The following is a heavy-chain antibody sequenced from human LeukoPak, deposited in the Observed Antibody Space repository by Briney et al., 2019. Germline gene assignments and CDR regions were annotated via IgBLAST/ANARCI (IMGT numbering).Heavy chain of an antibody. Sequence: SVKVSCKASGGTFSSYAISWVRQAPGQGLEWMGGIIPIFGTANYAQKFQGRVTITTDESTSTAYMELSSLRSEDTDVYYCAREGYCSGGSCYDYWGQGTLVTVSS. CDR3: AREGYCSGGSCYDY. D-gene: IGHD2-15*01. J-gene: IGHJ4*02. V-gene: IGHV1-69*05. CDR2: IIPIFGTA. CDR1: GGTFSSYA.